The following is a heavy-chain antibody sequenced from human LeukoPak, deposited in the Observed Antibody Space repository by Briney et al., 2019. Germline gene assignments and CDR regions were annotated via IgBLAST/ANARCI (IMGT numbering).Heavy chain of an antibody. D-gene: IGHD3-16*01. J-gene: IGHJ4*02. V-gene: IGHV4-39*01. CDR3: VRQAFIHLSLDY. CDR2: IYHSGST. Sequence: PSETLSLTCTVSGDSISNTNYYWAWIRQPPGTGLEWIGSIYHSGSTYYNPSLNSRVTISVDTSKNQFSLKLNSVSAADTAVYYCVRQAFIHLSLDYWGQGTLVTVSS. CDR1: GDSISNTNYY.